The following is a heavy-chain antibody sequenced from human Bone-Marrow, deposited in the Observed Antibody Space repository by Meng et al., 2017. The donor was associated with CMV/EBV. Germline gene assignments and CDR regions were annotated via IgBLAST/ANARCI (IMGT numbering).Heavy chain of an antibody. Sequence: ASVKVSCKASGYTFTGYYMHWVRQAPGQGLEWMGWINSNSGGTNYAQKFQGRVTMTRDTSISTAYMELSRLRSDDTAVYYCARWLVVVPAAQIIYYGMDVWGQGTTVTVSS. D-gene: IGHD2-2*01. CDR1: GYTFTGYY. V-gene: IGHV1-2*02. CDR3: ARWLVVVPAAQIIYYGMDV. CDR2: INSNSGGT. J-gene: IGHJ6*02.